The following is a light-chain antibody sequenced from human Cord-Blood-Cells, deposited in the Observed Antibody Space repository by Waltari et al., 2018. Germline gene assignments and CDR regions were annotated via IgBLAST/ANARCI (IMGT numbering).Light chain of an antibody. V-gene: IGKV1-9*01. CDR2: AAS. J-gene: IGKJ4*01. CDR1: QGISSY. CDR3: QQLNSYPLT. Sequence: IQLTQSPSSLSASVGDRVTITCRASQGISSYLAWYQQKPGKAPKLLIYAASTLQSGVPSMFSGSGSGTDFTLTISSLHPEDFATYYCQQLNSYPLTLGGGTKVEIK.